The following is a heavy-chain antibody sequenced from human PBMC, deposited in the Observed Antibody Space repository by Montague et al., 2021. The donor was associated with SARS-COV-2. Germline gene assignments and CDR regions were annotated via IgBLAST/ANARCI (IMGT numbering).Heavy chain of an antibody. CDR2: IYHSRST. V-gene: IGHV4-34*01. CDR1: GGSFSDYY. Sequence: SETLSLTSALYGGSFSDYYWIWICHPPGTGLDLIWEIYHSRSTHDNPSLKSRVTMSVYTSKNQFSLRLSSVTVAATAVYYCAHARGHYDILTGYPSYWFDPWGQGTLVTVSS. CDR3: AHARGHYDILTGYPSYWFDP. D-gene: IGHD3-9*01. J-gene: IGHJ5*02.